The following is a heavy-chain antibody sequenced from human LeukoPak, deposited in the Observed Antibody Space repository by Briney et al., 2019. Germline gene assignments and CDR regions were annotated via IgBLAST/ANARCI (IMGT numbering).Heavy chain of an antibody. Sequence: PSETLSLTCDVSGGSCDDYYCSWIRQPPGKGLEWIGEIHPHGIFYYNSSLMSRVTISIDTSKSQFSLRLTSVTAADTAFYYCARGRDRSKAGDIWGQGSLVTVSS. D-gene: IGHD2-21*02. V-gene: IGHV4-34*01. CDR1: GGSCDDYY. CDR2: IHPHGIF. CDR3: ARGRDRSKAGDI. J-gene: IGHJ4*02.